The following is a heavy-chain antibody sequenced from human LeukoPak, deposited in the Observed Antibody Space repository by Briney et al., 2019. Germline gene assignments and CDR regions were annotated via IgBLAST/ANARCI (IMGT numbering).Heavy chain of an antibody. D-gene: IGHD3-3*01. V-gene: IGHV4-34*01. CDR3: ARYGTERFLEWLSPTNWFDP. Sequence: SETLSLTCAVYGGSFSGYYWSWIRQPPGKGLEWIGEINHSGSTNYNPSLKSRVTISVDTSKNQFSLKLSSVTAADTAVYYCARYGTERFLEWLSPTNWFDPWGQGTLVTVSS. J-gene: IGHJ5*02. CDR1: GGSFSGYY. CDR2: INHSGST.